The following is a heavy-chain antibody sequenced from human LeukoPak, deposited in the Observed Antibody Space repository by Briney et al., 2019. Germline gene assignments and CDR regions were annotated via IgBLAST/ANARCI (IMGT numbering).Heavy chain of an antibody. Sequence: SETLSLTCTVSGGSITRYYWSRIRQPPGKGLEWIGEINHSGSTNYNPSLKSRVTISVDTSKNQFSLKLSSVTAADTAVYYCAREGVVGAYGHFDYWGQGTLVTVSS. V-gene: IGHV4-34*01. CDR2: INHSGST. J-gene: IGHJ4*02. D-gene: IGHD2-15*01. CDR3: AREGVVGAYGHFDY. CDR1: GGSITRYY.